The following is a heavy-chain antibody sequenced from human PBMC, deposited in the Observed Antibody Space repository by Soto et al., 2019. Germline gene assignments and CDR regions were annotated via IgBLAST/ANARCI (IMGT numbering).Heavy chain of an antibody. Sequence: EVQLLESGGGLVQPGGSLRLSCAASGFTFSGFAMNWVRQPPGKGLEWVSSVDYTGSYTFYAASVKGRFTISRDNSKNLVYLEPNSLRAGDTAVYYCAKRSRGFSEIEYRGPGTLVIVSS. CDR1: GFTFSGFA. J-gene: IGHJ4*01. V-gene: IGHV3-23*01. CDR2: VDYTGSYT. CDR3: AKRSRGFSEIEY.